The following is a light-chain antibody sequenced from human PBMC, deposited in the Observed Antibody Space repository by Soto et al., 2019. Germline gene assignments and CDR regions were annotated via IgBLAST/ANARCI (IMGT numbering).Light chain of an antibody. Sequence: EIVLTQAPATLSLSPGERATLSCRASQSVGSYLAWYQQKPGQAPRLLIYDVSNRATGIPARFSGSGSETDFTLTISSLEPEGFAVYYCQQRSVWPPETFGQGTKLEIK. J-gene: IGKJ2*01. CDR2: DVS. CDR1: QSVGSY. V-gene: IGKV3-11*01. CDR3: QQRSVWPPET.